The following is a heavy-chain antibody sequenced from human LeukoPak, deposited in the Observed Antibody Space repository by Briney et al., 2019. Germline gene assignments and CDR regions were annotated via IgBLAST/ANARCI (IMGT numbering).Heavy chain of an antibody. Sequence: PSETRSLTCAVSGYSISSGYYWGWIRQPPGRGLEWIGSINHSGNTYCNPSLKSRVAISIDTSKNDFSLKVTSVTAADTAVYFCARQDIAMVKGWFDPWGQGTLVTVSS. CDR2: INHSGNT. CDR1: GYSISSGYY. J-gene: IGHJ5*02. D-gene: IGHD5-18*01. V-gene: IGHV4-38-2*01. CDR3: ARQDIAMVKGWFDP.